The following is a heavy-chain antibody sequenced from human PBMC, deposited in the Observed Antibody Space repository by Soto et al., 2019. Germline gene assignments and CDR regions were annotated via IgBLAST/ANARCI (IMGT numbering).Heavy chain of an antibody. D-gene: IGHD6-13*01. CDR2: INAGNGNT. V-gene: IGHV1-3*01. CDR1: GYTFTSYA. J-gene: IGHJ4*02. Sequence: GASVKVSCKASGYTFTSYAMHWVRQAPGQRLEWMGWINAGNGNTKYSQKFQGRVTITRDTSASTAYMELSSLRSEDTAVYYCARSDIAAAGWPIDYWGQGTLVTVSS. CDR3: ARSDIAAAGWPIDY.